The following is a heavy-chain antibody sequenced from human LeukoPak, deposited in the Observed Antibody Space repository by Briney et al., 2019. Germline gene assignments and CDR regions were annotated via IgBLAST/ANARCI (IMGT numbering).Heavy chain of an antibody. V-gene: IGHV3-30*18. CDR1: GFTFSSYG. CDR3: AKDPNYYGSGSYVDYFDY. J-gene: IGHJ4*02. D-gene: IGHD3-10*01. CDR2: ISYDGSNK. Sequence: GGSLRLSCAASGFTFSSYGMHWVRQAPGKGLEWVAVISYDGSNKYYADSVKGRFTISRDNSKNTLYLQMNSLRAEDTAVYYCAKDPNYYGSGSYVDYFDYWGQGTLVTVSS.